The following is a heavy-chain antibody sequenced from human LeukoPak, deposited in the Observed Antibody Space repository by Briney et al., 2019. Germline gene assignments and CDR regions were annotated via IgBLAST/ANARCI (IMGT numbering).Heavy chain of an antibody. Sequence: SETLSLTCIVSGDSISNYYWSWIRHPPGKGLEWIGYIYYSGGTNYNPSLKSRVTISVDTSKNQLSLKLSFATAADTAVYYCASVHNSRTYWFDPWGQGTLVTVSS. J-gene: IGHJ5*02. D-gene: IGHD6-13*01. CDR2: IYYSGGT. CDR3: ASVHNSRTYWFDP. CDR1: GDSISNYY. V-gene: IGHV4-59*01.